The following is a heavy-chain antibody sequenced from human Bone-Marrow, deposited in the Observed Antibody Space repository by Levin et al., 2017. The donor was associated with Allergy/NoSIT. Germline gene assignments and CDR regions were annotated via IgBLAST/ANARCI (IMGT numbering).Heavy chain of an antibody. D-gene: IGHD6-19*01. CDR1: GFTFSNAW. J-gene: IGHJ4*02. Sequence: KAGGSLRLSCVASGFTFSNAWMAWVRQAPGKGLEWVGRIRSQSDGGTTDYAAPVKGRFIVSRDDSKNTLYLQVNGLKTEDTAVYYCVTEKPVSGTSWNNWGQGTLVTVSS. CDR2: IRSQSDGGTT. CDR3: VTEKPVSGTSWNN. V-gene: IGHV3-15*01.